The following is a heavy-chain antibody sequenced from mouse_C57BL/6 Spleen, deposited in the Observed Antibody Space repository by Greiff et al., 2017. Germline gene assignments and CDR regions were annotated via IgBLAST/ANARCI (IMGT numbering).Heavy chain of an antibody. CDR3: ARGGYSNYDWYFDV. J-gene: IGHJ1*03. CDR1: GYTFTGYW. D-gene: IGHD2-5*01. Sequence: QVQLKQSGAELMKPGASVKLSCKATGYTFTGYWIEWVKQRPGHGLEWIGEILPGSGSTNYNEKFKGKATFTADTSSNTAYMQLSRLTTEDSAIXYCARGGYSNYDWYFDVWGTGTTVTVSS. CDR2: ILPGSGST. V-gene: IGHV1-9*01.